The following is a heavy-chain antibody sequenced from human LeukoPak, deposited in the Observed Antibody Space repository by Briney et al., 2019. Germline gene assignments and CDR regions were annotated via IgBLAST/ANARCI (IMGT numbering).Heavy chain of an antibody. V-gene: IGHV1-8*01. J-gene: IGHJ4*02. D-gene: IGHD1-14*01. CDR2: MNPNSGNT. CDR3: ARTGGPYAAHRFDY. CDR1: GYTFTSYD. Sequence: ASVKVSCKASGYTFTSYDINWVRQATGQGLEWMGWMNPNSGNTGYAQKFQGRVTMTRNTSISTAYMELSSLRAEDTAVYYCARTGGPYAAHRFDYWGQGTLVTVSS.